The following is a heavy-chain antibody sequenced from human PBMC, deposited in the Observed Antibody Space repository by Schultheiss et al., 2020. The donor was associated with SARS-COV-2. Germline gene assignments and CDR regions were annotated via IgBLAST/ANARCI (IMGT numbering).Heavy chain of an antibody. J-gene: IGHJ4*02. CDR3: ARAVPYEERGATSTGGFDY. Sequence: GGSLRLSCAASGFTFSDYYMSWIRQAPGKGLEWVSYISSSSSYIYYADSVKGRFTISRDNSKNTLYLQMSSLRAEDTAVYYCARAVPYEERGATSTGGFDYWGQGTLVTVSS. V-gene: IGHV3-11*06. CDR2: ISSSSSYI. CDR1: GFTFSDYY. D-gene: IGHD3-10*01.